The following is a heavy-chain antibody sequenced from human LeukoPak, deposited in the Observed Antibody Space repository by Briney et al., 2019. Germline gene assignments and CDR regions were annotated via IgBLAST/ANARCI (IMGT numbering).Heavy chain of an antibody. CDR1: GFTFDDYG. V-gene: IGHV3-20*04. J-gene: IGHJ5*02. CDR3: ARDVAVAGANNWFDP. Sequence: GGSLRLSCAASGFTFDDYGMSWVRQAPGKGLKWVSGINWNGGSTGYADSVKGRFTISRDNAKNSLYLQMNSLRAEDTALYYCARDVAVAGANNWFDPWGQGTLVTVSS. CDR2: INWNGGST. D-gene: IGHD6-19*01.